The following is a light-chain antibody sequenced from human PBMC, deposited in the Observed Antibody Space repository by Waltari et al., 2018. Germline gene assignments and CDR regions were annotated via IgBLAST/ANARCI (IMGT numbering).Light chain of an antibody. CDR1: QNILYSSNSKNY. CDR2: WAS. J-gene: IGKJ2*01. V-gene: IGKV4-1*01. Sequence: DIVMTQSPDFLAVSLGERATINCKSSQNILYSSNSKNYLAWYQHKPGQPPKLLFYWASTRESGVPDRFSGSGSETDFTLTISSLQAEDVAVYYCQQYYSIPYTFGQGTKLEIK. CDR3: QQYYSIPYT.